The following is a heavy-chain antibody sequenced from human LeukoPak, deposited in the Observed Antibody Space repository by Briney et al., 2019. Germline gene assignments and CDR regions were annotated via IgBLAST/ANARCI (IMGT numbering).Heavy chain of an antibody. CDR1: GFTVSSSY. CDR3: AREVVSTPSYFDS. Sequence: QPGGSLRLSCAASGFTVSSSYMYWVRQAPGKGLEWVSFFYRGDSTYYAESVRGRFTISRDNSKNTLYLLMNSLIPEDTAVYYCAREVVSTPSYFDSWGQGTLVTVSS. J-gene: IGHJ4*02. D-gene: IGHD2-15*01. V-gene: IGHV3-53*01. CDR2: FYRGDST.